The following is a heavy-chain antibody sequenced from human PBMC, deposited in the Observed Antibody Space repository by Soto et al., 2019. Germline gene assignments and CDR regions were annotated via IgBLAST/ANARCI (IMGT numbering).Heavy chain of an antibody. CDR2: IYYSGST. CDR3: AGNSDYYDSSGYYYPVIDY. V-gene: IGHV4-30-4*01. J-gene: IGHJ4*02. D-gene: IGHD3-22*01. Sequence: SETLSLTCTVSGGSISSGDYYWSWIRQPPGKGLEWIGYIYYSGSTYYNPSLKSRVTISVDTSKNQFSLKLSSVTAADTAVYYCAGNSDYYDSSGYYYPVIDYWGQGTLVTAPQ. CDR1: GGSISSGDYY.